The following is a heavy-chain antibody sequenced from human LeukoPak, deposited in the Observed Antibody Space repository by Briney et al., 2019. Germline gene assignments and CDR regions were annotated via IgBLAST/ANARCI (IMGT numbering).Heavy chain of an antibody. CDR3: ARAGPPNCSGGSCYSGLGY. CDR1: GFTFNRRG. J-gene: IGHJ4*02. D-gene: IGHD2-15*01. Sequence: PGGSLRLSCGASGFTFNRRGMHWVRQAPGKGLEWVAFIRYDGSNKYYADSVKGRFTISRDNSKNTLYLQMNSLRSEDTAVYYCARAGPPNCSGGSCYSGLGYWGQGTLVTVSS. V-gene: IGHV3-30*02. CDR2: IRYDGSNK.